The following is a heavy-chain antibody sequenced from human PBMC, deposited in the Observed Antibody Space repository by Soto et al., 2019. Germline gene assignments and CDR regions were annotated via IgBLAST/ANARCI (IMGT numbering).Heavy chain of an antibody. CDR2: GTGSGVTT. CDR3: AKDLHCSSRCFKSYDQ. Sequence: EVQLLESGGGLVQPGGSLRLSCAASGFTFSNYAMNWVRQAPGKGLEWVAVTGTGSGVTTFYADSVKGRFTISRDNSKNTLYLQMNSLRDEDTAVYYCAKDLHCSSRCFKSYDQWGQGTLVTVSS. CDR1: GFTFSNYA. V-gene: IGHV3-23*01. J-gene: IGHJ4*02. D-gene: IGHD2-15*01.